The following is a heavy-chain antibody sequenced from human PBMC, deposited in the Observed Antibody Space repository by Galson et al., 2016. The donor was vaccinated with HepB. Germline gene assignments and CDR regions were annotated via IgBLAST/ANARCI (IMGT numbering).Heavy chain of an antibody. V-gene: IGHV4-4*01. Sequence: GKGLEWLGQIYNSGDTNLNPSLKSRLTMSVDRSKNQFSLKLNSVTAADTALYFCTREAPGDYFDYWGQGVLVTVST. CDR3: TREAPGDYFDY. CDR2: IYNSGDT. J-gene: IGHJ4*02.